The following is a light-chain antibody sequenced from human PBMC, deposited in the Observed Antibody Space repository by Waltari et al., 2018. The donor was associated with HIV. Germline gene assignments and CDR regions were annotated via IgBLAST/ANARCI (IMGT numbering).Light chain of an antibody. CDR1: SRNGGAYNL. V-gene: IGLV2-11*01. CDR2: YVN. CDR3: CSYAGIWGV. Sequence: QSALTQPRSLSGSSGHSVTISCTGTSRNGGAYNLDSWYQQHPGKAPKPIIYYVNKRPSGVPDRFSGSKSGNPASLNISGLQAEDESDYYCCSYAGIWGVFGTGTKVTVL. J-gene: IGLJ1*01.